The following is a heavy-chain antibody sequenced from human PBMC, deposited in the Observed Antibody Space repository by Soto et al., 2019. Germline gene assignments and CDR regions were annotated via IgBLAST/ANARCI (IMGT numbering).Heavy chain of an antibody. D-gene: IGHD2-21*02. Sequence: SETLSLTCTVSGGSISSGVYYWNWIRQHPGKGLEWIGYIYYSGSTYYNPSLKSRVTISVDTSKNQFSLKLSSVTAADTAVYYCARLGKYCGGDCYRTLDYWGQGTLVTVSS. J-gene: IGHJ4*02. CDR1: GGSISSGVYY. CDR3: ARLGKYCGGDCYRTLDY. V-gene: IGHV4-39*01. CDR2: IYYSGST.